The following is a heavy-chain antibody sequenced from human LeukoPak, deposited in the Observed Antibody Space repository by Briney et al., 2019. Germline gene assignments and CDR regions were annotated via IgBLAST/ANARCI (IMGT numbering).Heavy chain of an antibody. CDR3: ARSSSSSWYYFDY. CDR2: IYPGDSDT. V-gene: IGHV5-51*01. CDR1: GYSFTSYW. D-gene: IGHD6-13*01. J-gene: IGHJ4*02. Sequence: GESLKISCKGSGYSFTSYWIGWVRQMPGKGLEWMGIIYPGDSDTRYSPSFQGQVTISADKSISTAYLQWSSLTASDTAMYYCARSSSSSWYYFDYWGQGTLVTVSS.